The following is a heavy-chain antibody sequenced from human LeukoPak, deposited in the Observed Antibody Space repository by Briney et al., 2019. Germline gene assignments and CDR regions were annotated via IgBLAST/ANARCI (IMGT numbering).Heavy chain of an antibody. CDR2: IYYSGST. V-gene: IGHV4-39*07. CDR3: ARDRATTHWLDP. CDR1: GGSISSSSDY. J-gene: IGHJ5*02. Sequence: PSETLSLTCSVSGGSISSSSDYWGWIRQPPGKGLEWIRNIYYSGSTYYHPYLKSRVTISVDTSKNQFSLKLSSVTAADTAVYYCARDRATTHWLDPWGQGTLVTVSS. D-gene: IGHD5-12*01.